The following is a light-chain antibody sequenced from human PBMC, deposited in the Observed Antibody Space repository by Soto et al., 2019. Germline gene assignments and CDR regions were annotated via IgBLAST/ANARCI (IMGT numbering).Light chain of an antibody. J-gene: IGKJ3*01. CDR2: LGP. CDR1: QSLLHSNGYNY. CDR3: LRAVQSAPT. Sequence: DLVMTQSPLSLPVTPGEPASISCRSSQSLLHSNGYNYLDWYLQKPGQSPKLLIYLGPNRASGVXDXXSGRGSCTDFTLKLSRVEAEDVGVYYCLRAVQSAPTVGPGTNVDIK. V-gene: IGKV2-28*01.